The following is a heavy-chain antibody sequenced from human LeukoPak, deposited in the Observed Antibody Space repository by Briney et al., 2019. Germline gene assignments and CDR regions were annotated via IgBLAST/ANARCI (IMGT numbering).Heavy chain of an antibody. CDR2: IFVGSGNT. Sequence: SVKVSCMASGFTFTSSAVQWVQQARGQRPEWIGWIFVGSGNTNYAQKFQERVTITRDMSTSTAYMELSSLRSEDTAVYYCAAVSSIVVVLHAFDIWGQGTMVTVSS. CDR3: AAVSSIVVVLHAFDI. CDR1: GFTFTSSA. D-gene: IGHD3-22*01. J-gene: IGHJ3*02. V-gene: IGHV1-58*01.